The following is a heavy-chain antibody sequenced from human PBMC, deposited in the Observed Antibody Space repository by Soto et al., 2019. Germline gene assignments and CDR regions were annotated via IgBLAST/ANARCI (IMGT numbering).Heavy chain of an antibody. CDR1: GYTFTSYY. CDR3: ARSYYYDSSGYRETYYYYGMDV. CDR2: INPSGGST. J-gene: IGHJ6*02. D-gene: IGHD3-22*01. V-gene: IGHV1-46*01. Sequence: ASVKVSCKVSGYTFTSYYMHWVRQAPGQGLEWMGIINPSGGSTSYAQKFQGRVTMTRDTSTSTVYMELSSLRSEDTAVYYCARSYYYDSSGYRETYYYYGMDVWGQGTTVTVS.